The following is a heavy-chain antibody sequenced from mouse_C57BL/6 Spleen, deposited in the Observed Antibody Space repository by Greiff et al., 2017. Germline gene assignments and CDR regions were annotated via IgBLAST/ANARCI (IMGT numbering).Heavy chain of an antibody. Sequence: DVQLQESGPGLVKPSQSLSLTCSVTGYSITSGYYWNWIRQFPGNKLEWMGYISYDGSNNYNPSLKNRISITRDTSKNQFFLKLNSVTTEDTATYYCAREEARGVAYWGQGTLVTVSA. CDR2: ISYDGSN. CDR3: AREEARGVAY. V-gene: IGHV3-6*01. CDR1: GYSITSGYY. J-gene: IGHJ3*01.